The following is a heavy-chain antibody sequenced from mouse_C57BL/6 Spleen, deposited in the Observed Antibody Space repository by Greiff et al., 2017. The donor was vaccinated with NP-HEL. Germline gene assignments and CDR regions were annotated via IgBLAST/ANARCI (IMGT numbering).Heavy chain of an antibody. Sequence: VQLQQSGPGLVKPSQSLSLTCSVTGYSITSGYYWNWIRQFPGNKLEWMGYISYDGSNNYNPSLKNRISITRDTSKNQFFLKLNSVTTEDTATYYCARDGGDWYFDVWGTGTTVTVSS. CDR3: ARDGGDWYFDV. CDR2: ISYDGSN. V-gene: IGHV3-6*01. J-gene: IGHJ1*03. CDR1: GYSITSGYY.